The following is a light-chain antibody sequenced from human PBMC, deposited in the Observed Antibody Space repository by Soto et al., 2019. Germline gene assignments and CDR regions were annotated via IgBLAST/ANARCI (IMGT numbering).Light chain of an antibody. CDR2: GAS. CDR1: QSVSSD. Sequence: EIVMTQSPATLSVSPGERATLSSRASQSVSSDLAWYQQKPGQAPRLLIYGASTRATGIPARFSGSGSGTDFTLVISRVGPEDSAVYCCQQYGNSPRTFGQGTKVDIK. J-gene: IGKJ1*01. CDR3: QQYGNSPRT. V-gene: IGKV3-15*01.